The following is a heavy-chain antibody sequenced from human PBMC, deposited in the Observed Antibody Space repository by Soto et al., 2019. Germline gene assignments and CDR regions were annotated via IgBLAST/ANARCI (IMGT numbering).Heavy chain of an antibody. Sequence: PGGSLRLSCAASGFTFSSYGMHWVRQAPGKGLERVAVISYDGSNKYYADSVKGRFTISRDNSKNTLYLQMNSLRAEDTAVYYCAKDRSRYNWNYGGDYWGQGTLVTVSS. J-gene: IGHJ4*02. CDR3: AKDRSRYNWNYGGDY. CDR1: GFTFSSYG. D-gene: IGHD1-7*01. CDR2: ISYDGSNK. V-gene: IGHV3-30*18.